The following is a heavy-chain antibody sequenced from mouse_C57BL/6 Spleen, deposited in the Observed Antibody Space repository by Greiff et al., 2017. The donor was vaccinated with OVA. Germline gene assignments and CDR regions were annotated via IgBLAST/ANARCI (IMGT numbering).Heavy chain of an antibody. CDR1: GYAFSSYW. J-gene: IGHJ1*03. CDR2: IYPGDGDT. CDR3: ARKRSGYFDV. V-gene: IGHV1-80*01. D-gene: IGHD1-1*01. Sequence: LQESGAELVKPGASVKISCKASGYAFSSYWMNWVKQRPGKGLEWIGQIYPGDGDTNYNGKFKGKATLTADKSSSTAYMQLSSLTSEDSAVYFCARKRSGYFDVWGTGTTVTVSS.